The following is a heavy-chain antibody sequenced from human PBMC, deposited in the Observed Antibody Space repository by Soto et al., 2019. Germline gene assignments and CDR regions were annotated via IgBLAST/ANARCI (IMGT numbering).Heavy chain of an antibody. V-gene: IGHV1-69*13. CDR1: GGTFSSYA. CDR3: AREGSSSSSYYYYYDGMDV. Sequence: SVKVSCKASGGTFSSYAISWVRQAPGQGLEWMGGIIPIFGTANYAQKFQGRVTITADESTSTAYMELSSLRSEDTAVYYCAREGSSSSSYYYYYDGMDVWGQGTTVTVSS. CDR2: IIPIFGTA. D-gene: IGHD6-6*01. J-gene: IGHJ6*02.